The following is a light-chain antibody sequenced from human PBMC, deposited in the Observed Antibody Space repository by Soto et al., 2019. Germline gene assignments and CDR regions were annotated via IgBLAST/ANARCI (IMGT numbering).Light chain of an antibody. Sequence: QSVLTQPASASGSPGQSITMSCTGTSSDVGSYDFVSWYQQHPGKAPKLLIYEVSNRPSGVSARFSGSKSDNTASLTISGLQAADDADYFCSSYSGSTVRYVFGSGTKLTVL. CDR3: SSYSGSTVRYV. V-gene: IGLV2-14*01. CDR2: EVS. J-gene: IGLJ1*01. CDR1: SSDVGSYDF.